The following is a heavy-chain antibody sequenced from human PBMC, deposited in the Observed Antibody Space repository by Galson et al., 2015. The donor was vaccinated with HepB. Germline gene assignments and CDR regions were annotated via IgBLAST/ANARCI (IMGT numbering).Heavy chain of an antibody. D-gene: IGHD1-1*01. V-gene: IGHV1-2*02. CDR1: GYTFTNYY. Sequence: SVKVSCKASGYTFTNYYIVWVRQAPGQGLEWMGWINPNSGGTAYAQKFQGRVTMTRDTSFTTVYMEMSRLRSDDTAVYYCTRSGTTGGGTQGFDYWGQGTLVTVSS. CDR2: INPNSGGT. CDR3: TRSGTTGGGTQGFDY. J-gene: IGHJ4*02.